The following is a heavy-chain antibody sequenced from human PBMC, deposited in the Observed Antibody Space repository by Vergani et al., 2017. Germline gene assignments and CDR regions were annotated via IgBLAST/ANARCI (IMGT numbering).Heavy chain of an antibody. D-gene: IGHD7-27*01. Sequence: EVQLVESGGGLVQPGGSLRLSCAASGFTFSSYWMHWVRQAPGKGLVWVSRINSDGSSTSYADSVKGRFTISRDNAKKTLYLQMNSLRAEDTAVYYCARVAGDRDAFDIWGQGTMVTVSS. J-gene: IGHJ3*02. CDR2: INSDGSST. CDR1: GFTFSSYW. CDR3: ARVAGDRDAFDI. V-gene: IGHV3-74*01.